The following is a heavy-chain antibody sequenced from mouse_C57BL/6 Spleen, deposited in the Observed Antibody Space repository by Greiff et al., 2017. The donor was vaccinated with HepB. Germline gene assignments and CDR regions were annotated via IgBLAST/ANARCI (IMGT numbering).Heavy chain of an antibody. CDR1: GYTFTSYW. CDR2: IDPSDSYT. D-gene: IGHD1-1*01. J-gene: IGHJ2*01. Sequence: QVQLQQPGAELVMPGASVKLSCKASGYTFTSYWMHWVKQRPGQGLEWIGEIDPSDSYTNYNQKFKGKSTLTVDKSSSTAYMQLSSLTSEDSAVYYCARSGYYGSSPDYFDYWGQGTTLTVSS. V-gene: IGHV1-69*01. CDR3: ARSGYYGSSPDYFDY.